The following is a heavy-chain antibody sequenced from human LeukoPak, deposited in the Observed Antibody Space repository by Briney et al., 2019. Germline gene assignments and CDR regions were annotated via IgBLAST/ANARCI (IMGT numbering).Heavy chain of an antibody. CDR3: GTHAGRTGSDD. CDR2: ISGSGNDI. J-gene: IGHJ4*02. CDR1: GLIFSGYY. V-gene: IGHV3-11*01. Sequence: GGSLRLSCATSGLIFSGYYMSWIRQAPGKGLEWVSYISGSGNDISYADSVKGRFTISRDNAKGSLYLQMNSLRAADTAVYYCGTHAGRTGSDDWGQGTLFTVSS. D-gene: IGHD3/OR15-3a*01.